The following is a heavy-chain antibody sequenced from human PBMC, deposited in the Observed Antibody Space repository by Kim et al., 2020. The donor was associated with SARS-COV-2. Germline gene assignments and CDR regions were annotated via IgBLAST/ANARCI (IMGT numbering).Heavy chain of an antibody. Sequence: GGSLRLSCAASGFSFDDYAMHWVRQVPGKGLEWVSGISWNSGSIAYADSVKGRFTFSRDNAKNSLYLQMDSLRPEDTAFYYCAKGLSTVTSYGMDVWGQGTTVTVSS. CDR3: AKGLSTVTSYGMDV. V-gene: IGHV3-9*01. CDR2: ISWNSGSI. J-gene: IGHJ6*02. CDR1: GFSFDDYA. D-gene: IGHD4-17*01.